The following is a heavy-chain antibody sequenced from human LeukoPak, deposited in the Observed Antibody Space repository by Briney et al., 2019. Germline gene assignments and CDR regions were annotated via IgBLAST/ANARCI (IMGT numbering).Heavy chain of an antibody. CDR2: LNSDGSST. J-gene: IGHJ4*02. CDR1: RFLFSDYW. Sequence: GGSLRHSFAVHRFLFSDYWMESVRQAPGKGLVWVSRLNSDGSSTIYADSVKGRFTISRDNAKNTLYLQMNSLRAEDTAVYYCARGLGGTGDHWGQGTLVTVSS. CDR3: ARGLGGTGDH. V-gene: IGHV3-74*01. D-gene: IGHD3/OR15-3a*01.